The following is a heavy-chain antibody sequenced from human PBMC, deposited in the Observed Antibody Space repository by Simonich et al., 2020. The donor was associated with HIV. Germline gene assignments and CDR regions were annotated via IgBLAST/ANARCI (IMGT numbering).Heavy chain of an antibody. D-gene: IGHD6-19*01. J-gene: IGHJ4*02. V-gene: IGHV4-59*12. CDR2: IYYSGGT. Sequence: QVQLQESGPGLVKPSETLSLRCTVSGGSISSNYWSWIRQPPGKGLEWIGYIYYSGGTNHNPSLKSAVTISVDTSKNQVSRKLSSVTAADTAIYYCARGRPPGFSNGWYHFDFWGQGTLVTVSP. CDR3: ARGRPPGFSNGWYHFDF. CDR1: GGSISSNY.